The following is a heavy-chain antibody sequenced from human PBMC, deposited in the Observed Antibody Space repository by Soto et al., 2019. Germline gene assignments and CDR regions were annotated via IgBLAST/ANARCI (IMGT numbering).Heavy chain of an antibody. CDR1: GYTFTSYY. Sequence: GSSVQVSCKASGYTFTSYYMHWVRQAPGQGLEWMGIINPSGGSTSYAQKFQGRVTMTRDTSTSTVYMELSSLRSEDTAVYYCAREGSRGGEKWSNTRLDTWGQG. J-gene: IGHJ4*02. V-gene: IGHV1-46*01. CDR3: AREGSRGGEKWSNTRLDT. D-gene: IGHD6-19*01. CDR2: INPSGGST.